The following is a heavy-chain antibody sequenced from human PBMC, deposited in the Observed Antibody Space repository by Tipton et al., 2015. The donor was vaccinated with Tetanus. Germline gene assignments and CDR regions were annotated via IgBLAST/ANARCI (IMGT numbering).Heavy chain of an antibody. D-gene: IGHD2-8*02. CDR3: ARLLVADAFDI. J-gene: IGHJ3*02. Sequence: TLYLTCAVSYGSMTSGGYSWSWIRQPPGKGLEWIGYIYHSGTAYYNPSLKSRVTISVDRSENQFSLKLNSVTAADTAMYYCARLLVADAFDIWGQGTMVTVSS. CDR2: IYHSGTA. V-gene: IGHV4-30-2*01. CDR1: YGSMTSGGYS.